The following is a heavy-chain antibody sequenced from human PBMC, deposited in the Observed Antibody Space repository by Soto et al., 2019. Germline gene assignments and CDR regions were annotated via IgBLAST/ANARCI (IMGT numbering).Heavy chain of an antibody. D-gene: IGHD2-2*01. CDR1: GYTFTNYG. Sequence: QVQLVQSGAEVKKPGASVKVSCKASGYTFTNYGISWVRQAPGQGLEWMGWISAYNGNTNYEQKLQGRVTMTPDTSSSTAYMELRSLSSDDTAVYYCAGCPESRSTVYFGYWGQGTLVTVSS. J-gene: IGHJ4*02. CDR3: AGCPESRSTVYFGY. CDR2: ISAYNGNT. V-gene: IGHV1-18*01.